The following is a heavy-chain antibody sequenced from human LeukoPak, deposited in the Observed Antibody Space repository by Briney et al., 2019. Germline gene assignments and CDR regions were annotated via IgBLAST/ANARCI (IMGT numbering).Heavy chain of an antibody. J-gene: IGHJ4*02. CDR1: GGSIGSGGYY. D-gene: IGHD1-26*01. V-gene: IGHV4-31*03. Sequence: SSETLSLTCTVSGGSIGSGGYYWSWIRQHPGKGLEWIGYIYYSGSTYYNPSLKSRVTISVDTSKNQFSLKLSSVTAADTAVYYCARHGRSGSYSYWFDYWGQGTLVTVSS. CDR2: IYYSGST. CDR3: ARHGRSGSYSYWFDY.